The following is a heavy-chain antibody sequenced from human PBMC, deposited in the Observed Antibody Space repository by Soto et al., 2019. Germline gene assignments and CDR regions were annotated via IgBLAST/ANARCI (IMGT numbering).Heavy chain of an antibody. V-gene: IGHV3-21*01. CDR2: ISSSSSYI. J-gene: IGHJ4*02. Sequence: GGSLRLSCAASGFTFSSYSMNWVRQAPGKGLEWVSSISSSSSYIYYADSVKGRFTISRDNAKNSLYLQMNSLRAEDTAVYYCARETVVWGLETPPDHWGQGTLVTVSS. CDR3: ARETVVWGLETPPDH. D-gene: IGHD3-16*01. CDR1: GFTFSSYS.